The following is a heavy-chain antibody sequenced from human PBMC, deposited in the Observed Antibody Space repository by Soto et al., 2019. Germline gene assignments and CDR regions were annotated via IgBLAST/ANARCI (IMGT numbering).Heavy chain of an antibody. V-gene: IGHV3-23*01. J-gene: IGHJ3*02. CDR2: ISGSGGIT. Sequence: EVQLLESGGGLVQPGGSLRLSCAASGFTFSSYAMSWVRQAPGKGLEWVSAISGSGGITYYADSVKGRFTISRDNSKNTLYLQMNSLRAEDTAVYYCANSLSGYDGMDAFDIWGQGTMVTVSS. D-gene: IGHD5-12*01. CDR3: ANSLSGYDGMDAFDI. CDR1: GFTFSSYA.